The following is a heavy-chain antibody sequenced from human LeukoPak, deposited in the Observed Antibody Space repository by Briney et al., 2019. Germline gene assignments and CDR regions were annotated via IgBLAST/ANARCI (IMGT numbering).Heavy chain of an antibody. Sequence: ASVKVSCKASGYTFTSYGISWVRQAPGQGLEWMGWISAYNGNTNYAQKLQGRVTMTTDTSTSTAYMELRSLRSDDTAVYYCARAPYYYDSSSYPFDYWGQGTLVTVSS. CDR3: ARAPYYYDSSSYPFDY. D-gene: IGHD3-22*01. V-gene: IGHV1-18*01. J-gene: IGHJ4*02. CDR2: ISAYNGNT. CDR1: GYTFTSYG.